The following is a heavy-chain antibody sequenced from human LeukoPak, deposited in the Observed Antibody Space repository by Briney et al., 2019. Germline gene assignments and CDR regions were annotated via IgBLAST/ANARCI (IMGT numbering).Heavy chain of an antibody. CDR1: GFTFSNAW. D-gene: IGHD6-19*01. V-gene: IGHV3-15*01. Sequence: GGSLRLSCAASGFTFSNAWMSWVRQAPGKGLEWVGRIKSKTDGGTTDYAAPVKGRFTISRDDSKNTLYLQMNSLKTEDTAVYYCTTHRPSGWYLSDAFDIWGQGTMVTVSS. CDR2: IKSKTDGGTT. J-gene: IGHJ3*02. CDR3: TTHRPSGWYLSDAFDI.